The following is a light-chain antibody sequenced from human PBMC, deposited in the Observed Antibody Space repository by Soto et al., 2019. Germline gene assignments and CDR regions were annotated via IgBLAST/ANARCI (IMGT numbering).Light chain of an antibody. V-gene: IGKV1-5*03. CDR3: QQYNSNSFYS. CDR1: QSIDFW. CDR2: KAS. J-gene: IGKJ2*01. Sequence: DIQLTQSPSTLSASVGDRVTITCRASQSIDFWLAWYQQKPGKAPKLLIYKASTLESGVPSRFSGSGSGTEFTLTISSLQPDDFATYYCQQYNSNSFYSFGQGTKLAI.